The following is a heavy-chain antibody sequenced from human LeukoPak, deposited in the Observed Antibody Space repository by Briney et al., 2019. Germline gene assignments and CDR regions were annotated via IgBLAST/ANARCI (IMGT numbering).Heavy chain of an antibody. V-gene: IGHV3-21*01. D-gene: IGHD3-16*02. Sequence: GGSLRLSCAASGFPFRIYSRNWVRQAPGKGREWGPSISGSSSYIFYADSVKARFTISRHNAKNSLYLQMNILRAEETAVYYCARVSAGVIGMKDVFDIWGQGTMVTVSS. CDR3: ARVSAGVIGMKDVFDI. CDR2: ISGSSSYI. CDR1: GFPFRIYS. J-gene: IGHJ3*02.